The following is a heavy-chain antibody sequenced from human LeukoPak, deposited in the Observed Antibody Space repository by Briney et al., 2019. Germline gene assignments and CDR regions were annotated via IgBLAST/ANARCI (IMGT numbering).Heavy chain of an antibody. CDR1: GGSISTYY. Sequence: KPSETLSLTCSVSGGSISTYYWNWLRQPPGKGLEWIGYIYNSGSTNYNPSLKSRVTISVDTSKNQFSRRLSPVTAADTAVYYCARDRPHDWGYYYIDVWGKGTTVTVSS. D-gene: IGHD3-9*01. CDR2: IYNSGST. J-gene: IGHJ6*03. CDR3: ARDRPHDWGYYYIDV. V-gene: IGHV4-59*01.